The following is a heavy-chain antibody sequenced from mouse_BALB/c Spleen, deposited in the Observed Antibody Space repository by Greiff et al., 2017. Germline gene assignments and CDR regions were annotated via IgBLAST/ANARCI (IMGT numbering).Heavy chain of an antibody. CDR2: INPSTGYT. D-gene: IGHD1-1*01. V-gene: IGHV1S26*01. Sequence: VQLQQSGAELMKPGASVKISCKATGYTFSSYWMHWVKQRPGQGLEWIGYINPSTGYTEYNQKFKDKATLTADKSSSTAYMQLSSLTSEDSAVYYCARYGSSYYAMDYWGQGTSVTVSS. J-gene: IGHJ4*01. CDR3: ARYGSSYYAMDY. CDR1: GYTFSSYW.